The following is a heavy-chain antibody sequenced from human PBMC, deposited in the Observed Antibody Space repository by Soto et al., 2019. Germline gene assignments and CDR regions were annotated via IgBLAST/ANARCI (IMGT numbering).Heavy chain of an antibody. CDR1: GASISSSTYY. CDR2: IFYSGST. V-gene: IGHV4-39*01. Sequence: QLQLQESGPGLVRPSETLSLSCTVSGASISSSTYYWGWIRQPPGKGLEWLGTIFYSGSTYYNPSLESRLTISVDTSNNEFSRKLSSVTAADTAVYYCARHYCSGADCYAYFYYYMDVWGRGTTVTVSS. D-gene: IGHD2-2*01. J-gene: IGHJ6*03. CDR3: ARHYCSGADCYAYFYYYMDV.